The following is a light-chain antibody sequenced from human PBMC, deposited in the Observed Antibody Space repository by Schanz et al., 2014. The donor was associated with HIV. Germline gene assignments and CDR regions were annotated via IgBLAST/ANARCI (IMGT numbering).Light chain of an antibody. J-gene: IGLJ1*01. CDR3: CSFAGADSLFV. CDR1: STDGGGYDL. Sequence: QSALTQPASVSGSPGQSITISCTGSSTDGGGYDLVSWYQQHPGQVPKLMIYGVDKRPSGVSHRFSGAKSGNTASLTISGLQAEDEADYYCCSFAGADSLFVFGIGTKLTVL. V-gene: IGLV2-23*02. CDR2: GVD.